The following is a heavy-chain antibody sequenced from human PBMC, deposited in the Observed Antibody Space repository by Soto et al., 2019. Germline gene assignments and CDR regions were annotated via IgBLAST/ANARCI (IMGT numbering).Heavy chain of an antibody. D-gene: IGHD2-8*02. CDR3: ARFRGRTRASIDV. CDR2: IYPGDSDA. V-gene: IGHV5-51*01. CDR1: GYSFTSYW. Sequence: PGESLKISCKGSGYSFTSYWIGWVRQMPGKGLEWMGIIYPGDSDATYSPSFQGQVTISADKSISTAYLQWSSLKASDTAMYYCARFRGRTRASIDVWGQGTTVTVSS. J-gene: IGHJ6*02.